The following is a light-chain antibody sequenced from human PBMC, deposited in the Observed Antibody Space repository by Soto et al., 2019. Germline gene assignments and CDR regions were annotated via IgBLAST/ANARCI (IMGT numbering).Light chain of an antibody. V-gene: IGKV1-5*01. J-gene: IGKJ2*01. CDR2: DAS. CDR3: QQYNSYSPRT. Sequence: DIQMTQSPSTLSASVGDRVTITCRASQSISSWLAWYQQKPGKAPKLLIYDASSLESEVPSRFSGSGSETEFTLTISSLQPDDFATYYCQQYNSYSPRTFGQGTKLEIK. CDR1: QSISSW.